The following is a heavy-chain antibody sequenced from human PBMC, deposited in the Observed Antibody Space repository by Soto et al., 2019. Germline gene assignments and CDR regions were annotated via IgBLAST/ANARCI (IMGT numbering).Heavy chain of an antibody. Sequence: SETLSLTCTVSGGSISSYYWSWIRQPPGKGLEWIGYIYYSGSTNYNPSLKSRVTISVDTSKNQFSLKLSSVTAADTAVYYCARAVLYYDFWSGYYAPFDYWGQGTLVTVSS. J-gene: IGHJ4*02. D-gene: IGHD3-3*01. CDR3: ARAVLYYDFWSGYYAPFDY. CDR2: IYYSGST. CDR1: GGSISSYY. V-gene: IGHV4-59*01.